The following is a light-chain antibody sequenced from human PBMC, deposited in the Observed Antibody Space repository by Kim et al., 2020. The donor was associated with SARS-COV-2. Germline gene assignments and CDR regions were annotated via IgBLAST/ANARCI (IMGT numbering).Light chain of an antibody. V-gene: IGLV3-1*01. CDR3: QAWDSSLYV. J-gene: IGLJ1*01. CDR2: QDS. CDR1: KLGDNY. Sequence: SYELTQPPSVSVSPGQTASITCSGDKLGDNYACWYQQKPGQSPVLVIYQDSKRPSGIPERFSGSNSGNTATLTISGTQAMDEADYYCQAWDSSLYVFGTG.